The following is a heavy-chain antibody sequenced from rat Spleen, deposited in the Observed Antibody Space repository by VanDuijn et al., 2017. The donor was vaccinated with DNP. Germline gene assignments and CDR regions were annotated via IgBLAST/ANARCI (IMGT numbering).Heavy chain of an antibody. V-gene: IGHV5-7*01. Sequence: EVQLVESGGGLVQPGRSLKLSCAASGFTFSDYYMAWVRQSLRKGLEWVAVIIYDGSNTYYPDSVKGRFTISRDNAKSTLYLQMDSLRSEDTATYYCAKHDGTEGIDFDYWGQGVMVTVSS. CDR2: IIYDGSNT. J-gene: IGHJ2*01. CDR1: GFTFSDYY. CDR3: AKHDGTEGIDFDY. D-gene: IGHD1-11*01.